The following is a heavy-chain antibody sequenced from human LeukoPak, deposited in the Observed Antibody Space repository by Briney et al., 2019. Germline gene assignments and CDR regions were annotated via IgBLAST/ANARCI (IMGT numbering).Heavy chain of an antibody. V-gene: IGHV1-2*02. J-gene: IGHJ3*02. CDR3: ARDCGYSYGGDAFDI. CDR2: INPNSGGT. CDR1: GYTFTGYY. Sequence: ASVKVSCKASGYTFTGYYMHWVRQAPGQGLEWMGWINPNSGGTNYAQKLQGRVTMTTDTSTSTAYMELRSLRSADTAVHYCARDCGYSYGGDAFDIWGQGTMVTVSS. D-gene: IGHD5-18*01.